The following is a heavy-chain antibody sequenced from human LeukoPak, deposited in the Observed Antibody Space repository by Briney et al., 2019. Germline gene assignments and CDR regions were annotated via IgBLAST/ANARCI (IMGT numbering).Heavy chain of an antibody. V-gene: IGHV1-2*02. D-gene: IGHD6-19*01. Sequence: ASVKVSCKASGYTFTGYYMHWVRQAPGQGLEWMGWINPNSGGTNYAQEFQGRVTMTRDTSISTAYMELSRLRSDDTAVYYCARANGYSSGWSLYYYYYYMDVWGKGTTVTVSS. CDR1: GYTFTGYY. J-gene: IGHJ6*03. CDR3: ARANGYSSGWSLYYYYYYMDV. CDR2: INPNSGGT.